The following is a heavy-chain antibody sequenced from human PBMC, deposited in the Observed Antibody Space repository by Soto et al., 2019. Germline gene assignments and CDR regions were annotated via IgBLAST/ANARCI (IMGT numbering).Heavy chain of an antibody. CDR1: GYTFTSYG. Sequence: QVQLVQSGAEVKKPGASVKVSCKASGYTFTSYGISWVRQAPGQGLEWMGWISAYNGNTNYAQKLQDRVTMTTDTTTSTAYMELRSLRNDGKAVYYCEKYNGYESDYWGQVTLVTVSS. D-gene: IGHD5-12*01. J-gene: IGHJ4*02. V-gene: IGHV1-18*01. CDR2: ISAYNGNT. CDR3: EKYNGYESDY.